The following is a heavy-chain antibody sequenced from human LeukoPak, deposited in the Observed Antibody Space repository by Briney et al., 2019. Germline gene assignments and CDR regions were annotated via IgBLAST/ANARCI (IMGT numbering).Heavy chain of an antibody. CDR1: GFTFSSYS. Sequence: GGSLRLSCAASGFTFSSYSMNWVRQAPGKGLEWVSSISSSSSYIYYADSVKGRFTISRDNAKTSLYLQMNSLRAEDTAVYYCARTYYYDSSGYPSDYFDYWGQGTLVTVSS. CDR2: ISSSSSYI. D-gene: IGHD3-22*01. V-gene: IGHV3-21*01. J-gene: IGHJ4*02. CDR3: ARTYYYDSSGYPSDYFDY.